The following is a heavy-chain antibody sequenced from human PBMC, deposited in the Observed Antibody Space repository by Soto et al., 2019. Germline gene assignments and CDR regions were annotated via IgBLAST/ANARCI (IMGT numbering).Heavy chain of an antibody. CDR3: ARGREAGRGDWLDP. J-gene: IGHJ5*02. CDR1: GDSVSSNSAA. CDR2: TYYRSKWYN. V-gene: IGHV6-1*01. D-gene: IGHD6-13*01. Sequence: LSHTLSLTCDISGDSVSSNSAAWNWIRQSPSRGLEWLGRTYYRSKWYNDYAVSVRGRITINPDTSKNQFSLQLKSVTPDDTAVYYCARGREAGRGDWLDPWGQGTQVTVSS.